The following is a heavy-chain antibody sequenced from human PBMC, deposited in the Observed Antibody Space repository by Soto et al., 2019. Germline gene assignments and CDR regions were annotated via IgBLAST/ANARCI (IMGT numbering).Heavy chain of an antibody. J-gene: IGHJ4*02. Sequence: PGGSLILSCAGYGFSFNTSLLTWVRQAPGKGLEWVARLKGKSAGGTTDYAAPVTGRFTISSDDSKNTLYLQMNNLKIEDTAVYYCTTEFGFSSGQNDNWGQGTLVTVSS. D-gene: IGHD6-19*01. CDR3: TTEFGFSSGQNDN. V-gene: IGHV3-15*07. CDR1: GFSFNTSL. CDR2: LKGKSAGGTT.